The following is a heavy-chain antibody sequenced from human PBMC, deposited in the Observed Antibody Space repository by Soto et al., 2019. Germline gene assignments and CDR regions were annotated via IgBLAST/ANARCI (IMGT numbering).Heavy chain of an antibody. V-gene: IGHV5-51*01. Sequence: PGEALKISCRGSGYNFNRYWIGWGRQMPGKGLEWRGGIYPGASDTRYSPSLQGQVTISDDKSSSAAYLQWSSLQASDTATYYCARSLVNDTYAAFDIWGQGTLVTVSS. CDR3: ARSLVNDTYAAFDI. J-gene: IGHJ3*02. CDR2: IYPGASDT. D-gene: IGHD6-13*01. CDR1: GYNFNRYW.